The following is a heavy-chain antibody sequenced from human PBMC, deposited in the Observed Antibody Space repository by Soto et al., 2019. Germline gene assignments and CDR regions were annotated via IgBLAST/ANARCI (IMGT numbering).Heavy chain of an antibody. Sequence: PGGYLRLSCADSGFTFSNAWMSWVLQVAGKRLEWVGRIKSKTDGGTTDYAAHVKGRFTISRDDSKNALYLLMNSLKTEDTAVYYYPTAAVVPAAAWYYYYGTEVWGQGTT. CDR3: PTAAVVPAAAWYYYYGTEV. D-gene: IGHD2-2*01. J-gene: IGHJ6*02. V-gene: IGHV3-15*01. CDR1: GFTFSNAW. CDR2: IKSKTDGGTT.